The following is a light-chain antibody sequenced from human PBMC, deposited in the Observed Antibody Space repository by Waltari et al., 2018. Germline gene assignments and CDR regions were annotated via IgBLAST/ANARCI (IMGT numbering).Light chain of an antibody. CDR1: VLAEKY. J-gene: IGLJ2*01. CDR2: KDT. Sequence: YDLTQPSSVSVSPGQTATITCSRDVLAEKYVRWFQQKPGQAPTLILYKDTERPSGIPERFSGSSSGSTVTLTIRGALLEDEADYHCHAAADNNWFFGGGTKLTVL. CDR3: HAAADNNWF. V-gene: IGLV3-27*01.